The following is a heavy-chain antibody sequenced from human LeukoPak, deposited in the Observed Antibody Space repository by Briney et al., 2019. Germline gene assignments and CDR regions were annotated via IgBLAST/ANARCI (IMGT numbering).Heavy chain of an antibody. CDR2: IYSGGST. Sequence: GGSLRLSCAASGFTVSSNYMSWVRQAPGKGLEWVSVIYSGGSTYYADSVKGRFTISRDNSKNTLYLQMNSLRAEDTAVYYCARSNGSWKYYFDYWGQGTLVTVSS. D-gene: IGHD6-13*01. V-gene: IGHV3-53*01. J-gene: IGHJ4*02. CDR3: ARSNGSWKYYFDY. CDR1: GFTVSSNY.